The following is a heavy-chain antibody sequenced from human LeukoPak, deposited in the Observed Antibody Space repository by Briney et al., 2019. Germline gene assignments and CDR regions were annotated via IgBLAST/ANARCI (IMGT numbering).Heavy chain of an antibody. V-gene: IGHV4-4*02. CDR2: IYHSGGT. CDR1: GGSIKSNNW. Sequence: SETLSLTCAVSGGSIKSNNWWSWVRQPPGKGLEWIGEIYHSGGTNYNPSLESRVTVSVDKSKNQFSLDLSSVTAAVTAVYYCARFCGSTSWHSGCYYGIDVWGQGTTVTVSS. J-gene: IGHJ6*02. D-gene: IGHD2-2*01. CDR3: ARFCGSTSWHSGCYYGIDV.